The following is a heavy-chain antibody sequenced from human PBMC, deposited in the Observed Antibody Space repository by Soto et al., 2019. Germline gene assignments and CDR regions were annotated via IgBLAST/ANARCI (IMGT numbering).Heavy chain of an antibody. J-gene: IGHJ3*02. Sequence: GGSLRLSCAASGFTFSDYYMSWIRQAPGKGLEWVSYISSSSSYTNYADSVKGRFTISRDNAKNSLYLQMNSLRAEDTAVYYCARHMDYDSSGYYDAFDIWGQGTMVTVTS. CDR1: GFTFSDYY. CDR2: ISSSSSYT. CDR3: ARHMDYDSSGYYDAFDI. D-gene: IGHD3-22*01. V-gene: IGHV3-11*06.